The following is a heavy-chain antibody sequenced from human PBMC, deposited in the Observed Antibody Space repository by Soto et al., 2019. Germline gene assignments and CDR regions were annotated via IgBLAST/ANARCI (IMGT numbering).Heavy chain of an antibody. Sequence: QLQLQESGPGLVKPSETLSLTCTVSGGSISSSSYYLGLIRQPPGKGLEWIGSIYYSGSTYYHPSPKRQVPISVDTSQPPFSLKLSSVTAADTAVYYCATIRRLELLYYYYGMDVWGQGTTVTVSS. CDR2: IYYSGST. CDR3: ATIRRLELLYYYYGMDV. D-gene: IGHD1-7*01. V-gene: IGHV4-39*01. J-gene: IGHJ6*02. CDR1: GGSISSSSYY.